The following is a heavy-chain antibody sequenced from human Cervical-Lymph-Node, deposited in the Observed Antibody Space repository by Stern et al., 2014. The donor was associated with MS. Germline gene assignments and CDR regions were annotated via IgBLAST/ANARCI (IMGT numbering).Heavy chain of an antibody. CDR3: ARRAAAVTYWYFDL. V-gene: IGHV3-20*04. CDR2: VNWNGATT. CDR1: GFTFGDYG. D-gene: IGHD6-13*01. Sequence: EMQLVESGGDVVRPGGSLRLSCVASGFTFGDYGMGWVRQAPGKGLEWVSGVNWNGATTGYTDSMKGRFTVSRDNAKNSLYLQMHSLRAEDTAFYYCARRAAAVTYWYFDLWGRGTLVTVSS. J-gene: IGHJ2*01.